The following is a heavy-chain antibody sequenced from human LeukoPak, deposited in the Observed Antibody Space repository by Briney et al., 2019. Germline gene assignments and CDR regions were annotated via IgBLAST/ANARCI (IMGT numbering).Heavy chain of an antibody. D-gene: IGHD4-17*01. CDR3: ARPHGDYAGQYYFDY. V-gene: IGHV4-34*01. J-gene: IGHJ4*02. Sequence: PSETLSLTCTVSGGSISSYYWSWIRQPPGKGLEWIGEINHSGSTNYNPSLKSRVTISVDTSKNQFSLKLSSVTAADTAVYYCARPHGDYAGQYYFDYWGQGTLVTVSS. CDR2: INHSGST. CDR1: GGSISSYY.